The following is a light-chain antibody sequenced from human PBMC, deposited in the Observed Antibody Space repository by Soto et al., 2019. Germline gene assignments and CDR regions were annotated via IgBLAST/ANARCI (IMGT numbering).Light chain of an antibody. Sequence: QSVLTQPASVSGSPGQSITISCTGTSSDIGTYNLVSWYQHYPGKAPKLMIYEGIKRPSGVSNRFSGSKSGNTAFLTISGLQAEDEADYYCCSYAGSGTDNYVFGSWTKLTVL. CDR1: SSDIGTYNL. J-gene: IGLJ1*01. V-gene: IGLV2-23*01. CDR3: CSYAGSGTDNYV. CDR2: EGI.